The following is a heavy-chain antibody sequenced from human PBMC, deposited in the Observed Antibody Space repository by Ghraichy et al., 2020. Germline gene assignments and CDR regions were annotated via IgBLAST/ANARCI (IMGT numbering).Heavy chain of an antibody. Sequence: GGSLRLSCAASGFSFSDYHLSWIRQAPGKGLEWLSFIRGSGTSIDYADSVRGRFTVARDNSKNSLYLQMNSLRPEDTAVYYCARWSGASSIHDYWGQGTLVTVSS. V-gene: IGHV3-11*01. J-gene: IGHJ4*02. CDR3: ARWSGASSIHDY. D-gene: IGHD6-6*01. CDR2: IRGSGTSI. CDR1: GFSFSDYH.